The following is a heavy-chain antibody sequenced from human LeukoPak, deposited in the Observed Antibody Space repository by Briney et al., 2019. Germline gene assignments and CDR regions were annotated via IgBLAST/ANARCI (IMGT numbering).Heavy chain of an antibody. V-gene: IGHV3-23*01. J-gene: IGHJ4*02. CDR3: AKSLTYDGRGGNNFDY. Sequence: PGGSLRLSCAASGFTFSSYAMSWVRQAPGKGLEWVSAISGSGGSTYYADSVKGRFTISRDNSKNTLYLQMNSLRAEDTAVYYCAKSLTYDGRGGNNFDYWGQGTLVTVSS. CDR2: ISGSGGST. CDR1: GFTFSSYA. D-gene: IGHD3-22*01.